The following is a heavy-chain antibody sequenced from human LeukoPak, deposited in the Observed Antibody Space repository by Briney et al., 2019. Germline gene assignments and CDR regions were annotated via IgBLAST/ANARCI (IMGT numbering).Heavy chain of an antibody. CDR3: ARLAPAFTGYANWLDP. J-gene: IGHJ5*02. CDR1: GGSISSYY. CDR2: IYYSGST. D-gene: IGHD3-9*01. V-gene: IGHV4-59*08. Sequence: SETLSLTCTVSGGSISSYYWSWIRQPPGKGLEWIGYIYYSGSTNYNPSLKSRVTISEDTSQNQFSLKLTSVTAADTAVYYCARLAPAFTGYANWLDPWGQGTLVTVSS.